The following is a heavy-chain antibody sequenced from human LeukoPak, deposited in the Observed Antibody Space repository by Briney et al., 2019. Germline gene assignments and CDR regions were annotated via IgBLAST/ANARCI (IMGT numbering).Heavy chain of an antibody. J-gene: IGHJ5*02. V-gene: IGHV1-2*06. Sequence: ASVKVSCKASGYTFTGYYMHWVRQAPGQGLEWVGRISPNSGGTNYAQKFQGRVTMTRDTSISTAYMELSRLRSDDTALDYCATSPYCGGDCYLDWFDPWGQGTLVTVSS. D-gene: IGHD2-21*01. CDR3: ATSPYCGGDCYLDWFDP. CDR2: ISPNSGGT. CDR1: GYTFTGYY.